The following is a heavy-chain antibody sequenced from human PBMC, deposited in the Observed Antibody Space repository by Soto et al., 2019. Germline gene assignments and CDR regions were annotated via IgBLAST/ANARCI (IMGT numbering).Heavy chain of an antibody. CDR1: GGSVRGSH. Sequence: QVQLQESGPGLVKPSETLSLTCIVSGGSVRGSHWSWIRQSAAKGLEGMGRIYASASANYHPSLKRRVTLSVDTSRNQFSLNVKSVTAADAAVYYCVKNYRSDGPGWFAPWGQEIQVTVSS. V-gene: IGHV4-4*07. CDR2: IYASASA. D-gene: IGHD3-16*02. J-gene: IGHJ5*02. CDR3: VKNYRSDGPGWFAP.